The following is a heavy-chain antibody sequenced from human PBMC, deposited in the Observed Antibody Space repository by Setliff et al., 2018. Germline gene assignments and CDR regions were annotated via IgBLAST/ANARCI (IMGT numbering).Heavy chain of an antibody. D-gene: IGHD3-22*01. J-gene: IGHJ5*02. Sequence: SETLSLTCSVYGESFSNNYWGWIRQAPGKAMEWIGSVYYSGYTYYNPSLKSRVTVSLDTSKNQFSLKLSSVTAADTAVYYCVRRTYYYDTSPMGWFDPWGQGILVTVSS. CDR2: VYYSGYT. V-gene: IGHV4-59*08. CDR1: GESFSNNY. CDR3: VRRTYYYDTSPMGWFDP.